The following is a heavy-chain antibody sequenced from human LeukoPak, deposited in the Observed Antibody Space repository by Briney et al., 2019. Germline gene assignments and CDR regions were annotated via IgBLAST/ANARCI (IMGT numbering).Heavy chain of an antibody. D-gene: IGHD1-26*01. J-gene: IGHJ3*02. CDR3: ATYIVGATKAAFDI. CDR1: GGSINSDY. CDR2: IYYSGST. Sequence: PSETLSLTCTVSGGSINSDYWSWIRQPPGKGLEWIGYIYYSGSTKYNPSLKSRVTISLDTSKNHFSLKLSSVTAADKAVYYCATYIVGATKAAFDIWGQGTVVSVSS. V-gene: IGHV4-59*01.